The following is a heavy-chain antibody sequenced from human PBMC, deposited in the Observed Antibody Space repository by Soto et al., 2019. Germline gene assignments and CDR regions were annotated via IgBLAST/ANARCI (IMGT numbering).Heavy chain of an antibody. Sequence: QITLKESGPTVVKPTETLTLTCTFSGFSLTTSGVGVGWVRQSPGKAPEWLALIYWDDDKRYSTSLKSRLTITKDTSKNPVGLTMANVDPADTATYYCAHRVLRTVFGLVTTTAIYFDFWGQGTPVVVSS. CDR1: GFSLTTSGVG. V-gene: IGHV2-5*02. J-gene: IGHJ4*02. CDR2: IYWDDDK. CDR3: AHRVLRTVFGLVTTTAIYFDF. D-gene: IGHD3-3*01.